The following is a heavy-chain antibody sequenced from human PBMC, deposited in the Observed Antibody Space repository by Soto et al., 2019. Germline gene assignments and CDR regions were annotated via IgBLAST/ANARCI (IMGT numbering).Heavy chain of an antibody. D-gene: IGHD2-15*01. CDR1: GFTFRAYS. J-gene: IGHJ4*02. CDR2: ITSSNTYI. V-gene: IGHV3-21*06. Sequence: GGSLRLSCAASGFTFRAYSMSWVRQAPGQGLEWVASITSSNTYIYYTRSVEGRFTISRDDAKNSLHLQMNTLRAEDTAVYYCVRDLLEGYGHARQPDYWGQGTLVTVSS. CDR3: VRDLLEGYGHARQPDY.